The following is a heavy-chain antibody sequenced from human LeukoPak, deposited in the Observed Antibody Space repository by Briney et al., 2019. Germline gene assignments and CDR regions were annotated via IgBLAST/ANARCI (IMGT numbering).Heavy chain of an antibody. CDR2: IYYSGST. Sequence: SETLSLTCTVSGGSISSYYWRWIRQPPGKGLERIGYIYYSGSTNYNPSLKSRVTISVDTSKNQFSLKLSSVTAADTAVYYCARESIAAGPAPPFFQHWGQGTLVTVSS. CDR3: ARESIAAGPAPPFFQH. J-gene: IGHJ1*01. V-gene: IGHV4-59*01. CDR1: GGSISSYY. D-gene: IGHD6-6*01.